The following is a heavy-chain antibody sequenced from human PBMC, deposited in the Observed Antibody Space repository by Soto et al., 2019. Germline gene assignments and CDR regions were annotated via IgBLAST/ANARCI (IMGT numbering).Heavy chain of an antibody. J-gene: IGHJ4*02. D-gene: IGHD3-22*01. CDR3: ANVMSRLLGFHFNDY. Sequence: WGSLRLSCAASGITFSSYAMSWVRQAPGKGLEWVSEISSSGGSTFYADSVKGRFTISRDNSKNTLYLQMNSLRAEDTAVYYCANVMSRLLGFHFNDYWGQGTLVTVSS. CDR1: GITFSSYA. CDR2: ISSSGGST. V-gene: IGHV3-23*01.